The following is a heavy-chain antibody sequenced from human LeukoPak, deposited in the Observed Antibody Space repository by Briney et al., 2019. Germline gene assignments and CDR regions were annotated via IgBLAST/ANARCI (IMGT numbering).Heavy chain of an antibody. CDR3: AGGPRNYHGSGSYYNVGWFDP. CDR2: INHSGST. J-gene: IGHJ5*02. V-gene: IGHV4-34*01. CDR1: GGSFSGYY. Sequence: ETLSLTCAVYGGSFSGYYWSWIRQPPGKGLEWIGEINHSGSTNYNPSLKSRVTISVDTSKNQFSLKLSSVTAADTAVYYCAGGPRNYHGSGSYYNVGWFDPWGQGTLVTVSS. D-gene: IGHD3-10*01.